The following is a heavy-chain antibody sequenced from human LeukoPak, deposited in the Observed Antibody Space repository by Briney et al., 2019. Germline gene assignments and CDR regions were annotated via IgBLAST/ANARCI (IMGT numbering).Heavy chain of an antibody. V-gene: IGHV3-23*01. CDR2: ISGSGGST. J-gene: IGHJ1*01. CDR3: AKDSSMVRGVFQH. D-gene: IGHD3-10*01. CDR1: GFTFSSYA. Sequence: GGSLRLSCAASGFTFSSYAMSWVRQAPGKGLEWVSAISGSGGSTYYADSVKGRFTISRDNAKNSLYLQMNSLRAEDTALYYCAKDSSMVRGVFQHWGQGTLVTVSS.